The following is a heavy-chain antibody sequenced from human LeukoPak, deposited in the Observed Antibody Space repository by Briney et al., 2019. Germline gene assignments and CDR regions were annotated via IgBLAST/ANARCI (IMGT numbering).Heavy chain of an antibody. CDR1: GVSISSSNSY. D-gene: IGHD1-26*01. Sequence: SETLSLTCTVSGVSISSSNSYWGWIRQPPGKGLEWIGSIYYSGNTYYNASLKSQFSISIDTSKNQFSLRLTSVTAADTAVYYCAREVSGTYFDYWGQGTLVTVSS. CDR2: IYYSGNT. J-gene: IGHJ4*02. V-gene: IGHV4-39*02. CDR3: AREVSGTYFDY.